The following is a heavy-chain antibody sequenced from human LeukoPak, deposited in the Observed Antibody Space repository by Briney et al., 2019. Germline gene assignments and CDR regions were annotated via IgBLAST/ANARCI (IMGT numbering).Heavy chain of an antibody. CDR3: ARRGGSGRSFDY. CDR1: GGSVSSGTYY. CDR2: IYYTGST. D-gene: IGHD3-10*01. V-gene: IGHV4-61*01. J-gene: IGHJ4*02. Sequence: PSETLSLTCTVSGGSVSSGTYYWSWIRQPPGKGLEWIGYIYYTGSTNYNPSLKSRLTISVDTSKNQFSLKLSSVTAADTAVYYCARRGGSGRSFDYWGPGNLVTVSS.